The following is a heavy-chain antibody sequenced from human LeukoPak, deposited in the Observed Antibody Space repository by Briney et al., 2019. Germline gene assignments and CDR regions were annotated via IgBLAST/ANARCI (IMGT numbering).Heavy chain of an antibody. J-gene: IGHJ4*02. CDR1: GGSISGYY. V-gene: IGHV4-4*07. Sequence: SETLSLTCTVSGGSISGYYWSWIRRPAGKGLEWIGRIFTSGSTSYNPSLKSRVTMSLDKSDNEFSLKVRSVTAADTAVYYCARGASEVSDTYIDVWGQGTLVTVSS. D-gene: IGHD3-9*01. CDR2: IFTSGST. CDR3: ARGASEVSDTYIDV.